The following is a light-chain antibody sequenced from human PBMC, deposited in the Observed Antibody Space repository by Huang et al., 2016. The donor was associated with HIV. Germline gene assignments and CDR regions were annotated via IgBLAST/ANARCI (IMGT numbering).Light chain of an antibody. Sequence: ERVLTQSPDTLSVSPGERATLSCRTSQGIGNSLAWYQLKPGQAPRLLIYETFIRASDIPARFSGGGSEIDCTLTISGLQSEDSAVYYCQQYHEWPRTFGQGTKVEIK. CDR3: QQYHEWPRT. V-gene: IGKV3-15*01. J-gene: IGKJ2*01. CDR2: ETF. CDR1: QGIGNS.